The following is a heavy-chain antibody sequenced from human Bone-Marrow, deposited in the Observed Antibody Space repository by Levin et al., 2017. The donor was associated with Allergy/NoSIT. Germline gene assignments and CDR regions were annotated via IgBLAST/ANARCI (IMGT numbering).Heavy chain of an antibody. CDR3: ARCETARLVVPAAIYYYYGMDG. J-gene: IGHJ6*02. CDR1: GYTFTSYY. Sequence: ASVKVSCKASGYTFTSYYMHWVRQAPGQGLEWMGIINPSGGSTSYAQKFQGRVTMTRDTSTSTVYMELSSLRSEDTAVYYCARCETARLVVPAAIYYYYGMDGWGQGTTVTVSS. D-gene: IGHD2-2*01. CDR2: INPSGGST. V-gene: IGHV1-46*01.